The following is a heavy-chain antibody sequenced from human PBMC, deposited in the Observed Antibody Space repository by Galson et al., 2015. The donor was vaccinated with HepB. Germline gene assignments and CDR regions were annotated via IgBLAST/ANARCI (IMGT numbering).Heavy chain of an antibody. CDR1: GFTFSSYG. Sequence: SLRLSCAASGFTFSSYGMHWVRQAPGKGLEWVAVISYDGSNKYYADSVKGRFTISRDNSKNTLYLQMNSLRAEDTAVYYCAKDLRRITIFGVVITSTYYMDVWGKGTTVTVSS. CDR2: ISYDGSNK. CDR3: AKDLRRITIFGVVITSTYYMDV. D-gene: IGHD3-3*01. V-gene: IGHV3-30*18. J-gene: IGHJ6*03.